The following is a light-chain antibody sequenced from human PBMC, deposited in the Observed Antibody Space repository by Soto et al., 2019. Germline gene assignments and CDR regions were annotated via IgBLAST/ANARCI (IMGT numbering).Light chain of an antibody. CDR3: QQRSNWPIT. V-gene: IGKV3-15*01. J-gene: IGKJ5*01. Sequence: EIVMTRSPATLAVSPGGRVTLSCRASQSISDTIAWYQQKPGQAPRLLIYGASARATGFPARFSGSGSGTDFTLTISSLQSEDFAVYYCQQRSNWPITFGQGTRLEIK. CDR2: GAS. CDR1: QSISDT.